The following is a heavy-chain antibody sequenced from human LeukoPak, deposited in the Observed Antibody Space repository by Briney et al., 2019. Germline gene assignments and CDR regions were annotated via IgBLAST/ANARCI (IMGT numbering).Heavy chain of an antibody. CDR1: GGSISSGDYY. V-gene: IGHV4-30-4*01. CDR2: IYYSGST. CDR3: ARDRRGSGINWFDP. J-gene: IGHJ5*02. D-gene: IGHD3-10*01. Sequence: SQTLSLTCTVSGGSISSGDYYWSWIRQPPGKGLEWIGYIYYSGSTYYNPSLKSRVTISVDTSKNQFSPKLSSVTAADTAVYYCARDRRGSGINWFDPWGQGTLVTVSS.